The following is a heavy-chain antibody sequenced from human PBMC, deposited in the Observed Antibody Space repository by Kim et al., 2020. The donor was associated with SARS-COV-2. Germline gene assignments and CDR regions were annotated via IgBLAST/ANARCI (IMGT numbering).Heavy chain of an antibody. CDR1: GFTFSSYS. Sequence: GGSLRLSGAASGFTFSSYSMNWVRQAPGKGLEWVSSISSSSSYIYYADSVKGRFTISRDNAKNSLYLQMNSLRAEDTAVYYCARSRGDGGYYWGQGTLVTVSS. CDR3: ARSRGDGGYY. J-gene: IGHJ4*02. V-gene: IGHV3-21*04. D-gene: IGHD3-16*01. CDR2: ISSSSSYI.